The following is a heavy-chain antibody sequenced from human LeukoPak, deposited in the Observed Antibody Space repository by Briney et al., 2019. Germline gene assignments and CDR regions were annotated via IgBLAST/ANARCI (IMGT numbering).Heavy chain of an antibody. Sequence: GGSLRLSCVASGFTFSSYSMNWVRQAPGKGLEWVSSISSSSSYKYYTDSVKGRFTISRDNSKNTLYLQMNSLRAEDTAVYYCAKDRRDYGDYPYYYGMDVWGQGTTVTVSS. CDR3: AKDRRDYGDYPYYYGMDV. V-gene: IGHV3-21*01. D-gene: IGHD4-17*01. CDR1: GFTFSSYS. J-gene: IGHJ6*02. CDR2: ISSSSSYK.